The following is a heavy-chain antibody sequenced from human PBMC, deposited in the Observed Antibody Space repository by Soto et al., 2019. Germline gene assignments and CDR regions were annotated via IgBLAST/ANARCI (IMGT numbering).Heavy chain of an antibody. CDR3: GRVRRRLPQDAY. CDR2: ISAYNGNT. CDR1: GYTFTSYG. J-gene: IGHJ4*02. D-gene: IGHD6-25*01. V-gene: IGHV1-18*01. Sequence: QVQLVQSGAEVKKPGASVKVSCKASGYTFTSYGISWVRQAPGQGLEWMGWISAYNGNTNYAQKLQGRVTMTTDTSTSTAYRELRTLRSEDTAVYYGGRVRRRLPQDAYWGREPWSPSPQ.